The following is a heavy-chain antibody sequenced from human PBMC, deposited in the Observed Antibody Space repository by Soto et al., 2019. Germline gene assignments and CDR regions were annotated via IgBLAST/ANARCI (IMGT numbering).Heavy chain of an antibody. CDR2: ISSTSGTI. J-gene: IGHJ6*02. D-gene: IGHD6-19*01. V-gene: IGHV3-48*02. CDR3: ANQKIRFSVAGTLYGLGV. Sequence: PGGSLSLSCEASGFVFSTYSMNWVRQAPGKGLEWISYISSTSGTIYYADSVKGRFTIFRDNAKNSLFLQMNGLRDDDTAVYYCANQKIRFSVAGTLYGLGVWGQGTTVTVSS. CDR1: GFVFSTYS.